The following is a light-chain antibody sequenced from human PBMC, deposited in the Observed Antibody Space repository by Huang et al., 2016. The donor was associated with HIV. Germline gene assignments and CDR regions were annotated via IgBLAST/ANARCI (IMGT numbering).Light chain of an antibody. CDR3: QQRSNWPPLT. V-gene: IGKV3-11*01. J-gene: IGKJ4*01. CDR2: DAS. Sequence: ELVLTQSPATLSLSPGERATLSCRASQSVRSYLAWYQQKPGKAPRLVISDASNRATGIPARVRGSGSGTDFTLNISSLEPEDFAVYYCQQRSNWPPLTFGGGTKVEIK. CDR1: QSVRSY.